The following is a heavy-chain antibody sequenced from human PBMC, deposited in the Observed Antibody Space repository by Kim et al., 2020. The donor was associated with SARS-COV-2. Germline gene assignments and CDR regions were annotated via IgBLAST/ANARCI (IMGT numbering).Heavy chain of an antibody. D-gene: IGHD5-12*01. Sequence: GGSLRLSCAASGFTFSSYAMHWVRQAPGKGLEWVAVISYDGSNKYYADSVKGRFTISRDNSKNTLYLQMNSLRAEDTAVYYCARDRGGYDFRTLDYWGQGTLVTVSS. J-gene: IGHJ4*02. CDR3: ARDRGGYDFRTLDY. CDR2: ISYDGSNK. CDR1: GFTFSSYA. V-gene: IGHV3-30*04.